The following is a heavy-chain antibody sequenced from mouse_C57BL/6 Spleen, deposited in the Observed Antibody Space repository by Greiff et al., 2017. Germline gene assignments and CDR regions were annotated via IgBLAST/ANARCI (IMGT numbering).Heavy chain of an antibody. CDR1: GYTFTDHT. CDR2: IYPRDGST. J-gene: IGHJ3*01. D-gene: IGHD2-3*01. V-gene: IGHV1-78*01. CDR3: ARTAFYDGYPFAY. Sequence: VKLMESDAELVKPGASVKISCKVSGYTFTDHTIHWMKQRPEQGLEWIGYIYPRDGSTKYNEKFKGKATLTADKSSSTAYMQLNSLTSEDSAVYFCARTAFYDGYPFAYWGQGTLVTVSA.